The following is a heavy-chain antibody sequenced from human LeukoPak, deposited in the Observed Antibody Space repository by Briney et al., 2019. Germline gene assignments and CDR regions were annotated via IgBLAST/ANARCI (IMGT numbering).Heavy chain of an antibody. CDR2: VYHSGTT. D-gene: IGHD2-2*01. CDR3: ARYTSAYGWFDP. CDR1: GGSISSSSHY. V-gene: IGHV4-39*02. J-gene: IGHJ5*02. Sequence: SETLSLTCTVSGGSISSSSHYWGWIRQPPGKGLEWIGVVYHSGTTYYNSSLKSLVTISVDTSRNHFSLRLSSVTAADTAVYYCARYTSAYGWFDPWGQGTLVTVSS.